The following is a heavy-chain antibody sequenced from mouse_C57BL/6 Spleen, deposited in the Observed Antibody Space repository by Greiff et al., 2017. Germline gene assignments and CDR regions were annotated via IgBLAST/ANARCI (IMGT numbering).Heavy chain of an antibody. CDR1: GYSITSGYY. CDR2: ISYDGSN. V-gene: IGHV3-6*01. D-gene: IGHD2-12*01. CDR3: ARDHDGYYAMDY. Sequence: EVKLVESGPGLVKPSQSLSLTCSVTGYSITSGYYWNWLRQYPGNKLEWMGYISYDGSNNSNPSLKNRIAITRDTSKNQFFLKLNSVTTEDTATYYCARDHDGYYAMDYWGQGTSVTVSS. J-gene: IGHJ4*01.